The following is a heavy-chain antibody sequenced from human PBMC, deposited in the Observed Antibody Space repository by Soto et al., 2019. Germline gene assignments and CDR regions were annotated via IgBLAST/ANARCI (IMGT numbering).Heavy chain of an antibody. Sequence: SETLSLTCTVSGGSISSSSYYWGWVRQPPGKRLEWIGSIYYSGSTYYNPSLKSRVTISVDTSKNQFSLKLSSVTAADPAVYDCARESVVSGHTTGWFDPWGQGTLVTVSS. J-gene: IGHJ5*02. D-gene: IGHD5-12*01. V-gene: IGHV4-39*02. CDR2: IYYSGST. CDR3: ARESVVSGHTTGWFDP. CDR1: GGSISSSSYY.